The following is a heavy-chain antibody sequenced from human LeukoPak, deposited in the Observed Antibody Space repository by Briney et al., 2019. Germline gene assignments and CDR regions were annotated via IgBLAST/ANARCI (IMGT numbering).Heavy chain of an antibody. Sequence: PGGSLRLSCTSSGFTVSSTYISWVRQAPGKGLEWVSVIYSGGSTDYADSVKDRFTISRDNSKNTLYLQMNSLRAEDTAVYYCASPYYYFWEEVDYWGQGTLVTVSS. CDR3: ASPYYYFWEEVDY. D-gene: IGHD3-3*01. J-gene: IGHJ4*02. CDR2: IYSGGST. CDR1: GFTVSSTY. V-gene: IGHV3-53*01.